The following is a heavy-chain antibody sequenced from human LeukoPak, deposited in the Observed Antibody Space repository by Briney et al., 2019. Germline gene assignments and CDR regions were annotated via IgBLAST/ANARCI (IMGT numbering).Heavy chain of an antibody. Sequence: PSETLSLTCTVSGGSISSYYWSWIRQPPGKGLEWIGYIYYSGSTNYNPSLKSRVTISVDTSKNQFSLKLSSVTAADTAVYYCARGTRGYSYGYPDYWGQGTLVTVSS. CDR2: IYYSGST. J-gene: IGHJ4*02. D-gene: IGHD5-18*01. CDR3: ARGTRGYSYGYPDY. V-gene: IGHV4-59*01. CDR1: GGSISSYY.